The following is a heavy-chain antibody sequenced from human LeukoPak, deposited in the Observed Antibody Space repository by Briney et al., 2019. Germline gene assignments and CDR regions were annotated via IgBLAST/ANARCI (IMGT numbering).Heavy chain of an antibody. CDR2: INHSGST. Sequence: PGGSLRLSCAASGFTFSNAWMSWVRQPPGKGLEWIGEINHSGSTNYSPSLKSRVTISVHTSKNQFSLKLSSVTAADTAVYYCARRMPAARWFDPWGQGTLVTVSS. J-gene: IGHJ5*02. CDR3: ARRMPAARWFDP. D-gene: IGHD6-13*01. V-gene: IGHV4-34*01. CDR1: GFTFSNAW.